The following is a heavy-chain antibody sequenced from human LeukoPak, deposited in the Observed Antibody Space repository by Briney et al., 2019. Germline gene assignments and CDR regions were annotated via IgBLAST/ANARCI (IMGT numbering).Heavy chain of an antibody. CDR2: IKQDGSEE. J-gene: IGHJ6*02. D-gene: IGHD6-6*01. CDR1: GFTFSSYW. V-gene: IGHV3-7*05. Sequence: GGSLRLSCAASGFTFSSYWMSWVRQAPGKGLERVANIKQDGSEEVYVDSVKGRFTISRDNAKNSLFLQMNTPRAEDTAVYYCARDPYSSTWSYGMDVWGQGTTVTVSS. CDR3: ARDPYSSTWSYGMDV.